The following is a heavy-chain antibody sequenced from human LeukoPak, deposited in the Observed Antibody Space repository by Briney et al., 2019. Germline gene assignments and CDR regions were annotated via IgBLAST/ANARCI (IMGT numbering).Heavy chain of an antibody. V-gene: IGHV3-30*04. CDR1: GFIFSNHA. D-gene: IGHD5-24*01. CDR2: ISSDGRNA. CDR3: TKDRSQEAIYKGALDV. J-gene: IGHJ6*02. Sequence: GGSLRLSCVASGFIFSNHAMHWVRQAPGKGLEWVAIISSDGRNAYYADSVRGRFSISRDNSKNTVYLQMSTLRSEDTAMYYCTKDRSQEAIYKGALDVWGQGTTVTVSS.